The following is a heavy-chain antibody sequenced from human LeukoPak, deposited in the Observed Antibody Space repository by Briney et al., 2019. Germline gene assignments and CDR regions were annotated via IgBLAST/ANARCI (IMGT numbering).Heavy chain of an antibody. J-gene: IGHJ4*02. CDR1: GFTFTDYA. CDR2: ISSSGHST. Sequence: QPGGSLRLSCAASGFTFTDYAMSWVRQVPGKGLEWVSTISSSGHSTYYTDSVKGRFTVSRDNSENTVFLQMNSLRAEDTAVYYCARDRGATDYWGQGTLVTVSS. D-gene: IGHD1-26*01. V-gene: IGHV3-23*01. CDR3: ARDRGATDY.